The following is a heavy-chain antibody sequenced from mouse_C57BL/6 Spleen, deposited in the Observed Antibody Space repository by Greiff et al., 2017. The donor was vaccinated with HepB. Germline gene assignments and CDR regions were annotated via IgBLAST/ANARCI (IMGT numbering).Heavy chain of an antibody. V-gene: IGHV5-9-1*02. CDR2: ISSGGDYI. CDR3: TRVNYGSWFDY. CDR1: GFTFSSYA. Sequence: EVKLVESGAGLVKPGGSLKLSCAASGFTFSSYAMSWVRQTPEKRLEWVAYISSGGDYIYYTETVKGRFTISRDNTRNTLYLQQSSLKSEDTAMYYCTRVNYGSWFDYWGQGTTLTVSS. D-gene: IGHD1-1*01. J-gene: IGHJ2*01.